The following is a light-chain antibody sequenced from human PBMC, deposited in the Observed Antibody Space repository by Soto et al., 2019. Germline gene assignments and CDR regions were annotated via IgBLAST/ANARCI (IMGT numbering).Light chain of an antibody. V-gene: IGKV1-5*03. Sequence: DIQMTQSPSTLSASVGDRVTITCRASQTITTSLAWYQQKPGKAPKLLLYKASSLESGVPSRFSGSGSGTEFTLSISSLQPDDFATYFCQQYDSYSLRTFGQGTRVEI. CDR3: QQYDSYSLRT. CDR2: KAS. J-gene: IGKJ1*01. CDR1: QTITTS.